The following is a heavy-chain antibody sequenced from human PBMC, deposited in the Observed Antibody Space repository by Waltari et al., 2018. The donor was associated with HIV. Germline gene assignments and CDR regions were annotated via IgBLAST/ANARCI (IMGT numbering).Heavy chain of an antibody. CDR2: IYPGDSDT. V-gene: IGHV5-51*01. J-gene: IGHJ2*01. CDR3: ARHNQVAVASWYFDR. D-gene: IGHD6-19*01. CDR1: GYSFNSYL. Sequence: EVQLVQSGAEVKKSGEALMISCTASGYSFNSYLNGRARQMPGKGLEWMGIIYPGDSDTRYSPSFQGQVTISADKSISTAYLQWSSLKASDTAMYYCARHNQVAVASWYFDRWGRGTLVTVSS.